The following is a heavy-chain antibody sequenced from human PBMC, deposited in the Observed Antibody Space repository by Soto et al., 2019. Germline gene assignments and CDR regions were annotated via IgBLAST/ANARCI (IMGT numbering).Heavy chain of an antibody. V-gene: IGHV4-61*08. CDR3: ARSPNYYYYGFDV. D-gene: IGHD3-10*01. CDR2: IYYSGST. Sequence: SETLSLTCTVSGGSVSSGDYFWSWLRQSPGKRLEWIAYIYYSGSTNYNPSLKSRATISVDASKSQVSLTLTSMTAADAALYYCARSPNYYYYGFDVWGQGTAVTVSS. J-gene: IGHJ6*02. CDR1: GGSVSSGDYF.